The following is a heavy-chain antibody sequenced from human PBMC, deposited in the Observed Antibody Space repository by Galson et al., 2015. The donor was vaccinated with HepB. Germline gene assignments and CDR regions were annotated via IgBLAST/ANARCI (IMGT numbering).Heavy chain of an antibody. CDR2: IWYDGSNK. CDR1: GFTFSSYG. Sequence: LSLSCAASGFTFSSYGMHWVRQAPGKGLEWVAVIWYDGSNKYYADSVKGRFTISRDNSKNTLYLQMNSLRAEDTTVYYCARFHWGAYMDVWGKGTTVTVSS. D-gene: IGHD3-16*01. J-gene: IGHJ6*03. CDR3: ARFHWGAYMDV. V-gene: IGHV3-33*01.